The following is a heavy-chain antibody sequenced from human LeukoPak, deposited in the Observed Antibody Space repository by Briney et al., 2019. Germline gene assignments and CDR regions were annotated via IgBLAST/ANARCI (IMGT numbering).Heavy chain of an antibody. CDR3: AKDYSNYLNYFDY. V-gene: IGHV3-30*02. Sequence: GGSLRLSCAASGFTFSSYGMHWVRQAPGKGLEWVAFIRYDGSNKYYADSVKGRFTISRDNSKNTLYLQMNSLRAEDTAVYYCAKDYSNYLNYFDYWGQGTLVTVSS. D-gene: IGHD4-11*01. CDR1: GFTFSSYG. J-gene: IGHJ4*02. CDR2: IRYDGSNK.